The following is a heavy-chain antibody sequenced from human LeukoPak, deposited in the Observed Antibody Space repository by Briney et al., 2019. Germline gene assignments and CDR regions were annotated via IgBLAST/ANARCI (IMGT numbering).Heavy chain of an antibody. V-gene: IGHV3-30-3*01. J-gene: IGHJ4*02. Sequence: GRSLRLSCAASEFTFSSYAMHWVRQAPGKGLEWVAVISYDGSNKYYADSVKGRFTISRDNSKNTLYLQMNSLRAEDTAVYYCARDAGIAMYYFDYWGQGTLVTVSS. D-gene: IGHD6-13*01. CDR1: EFTFSSYA. CDR3: ARDAGIAMYYFDY. CDR2: ISYDGSNK.